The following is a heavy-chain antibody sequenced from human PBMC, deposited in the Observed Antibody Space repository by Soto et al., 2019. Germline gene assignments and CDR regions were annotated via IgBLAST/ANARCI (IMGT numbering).Heavy chain of an antibody. Sequence: GGFLRLSCAASGFTFSSYAMHWVRQAPGKGLEWVAVISYDGSNKYYADSVKGRFTISRDNSKNTLYLQMSSLRAEDTAVYYCAREPGHYFDYWGQGTLVTVSS. CDR1: GFTFSSYA. J-gene: IGHJ4*02. V-gene: IGHV3-30-3*01. CDR2: ISYDGSNK. CDR3: AREPGHYFDY.